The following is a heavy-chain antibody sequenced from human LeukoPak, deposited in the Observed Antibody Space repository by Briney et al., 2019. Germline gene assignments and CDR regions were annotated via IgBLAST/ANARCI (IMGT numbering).Heavy chain of an antibody. Sequence: GGSLRLSCAASGFTFRSYNMNWLRQAPGKGLEWVSYISSSTTTIYYADSVKGRFTISRDNAKNSLYLQMNSLRAEDKAVCECGRGRGRNCFDYWGQGTLVSVSS. J-gene: IGHJ4*02. V-gene: IGHV3-48*01. CDR2: ISSSTTTI. CDR1: GFTFRSYN. CDR3: GRGRGRNCFDY. D-gene: IGHD1-14*01.